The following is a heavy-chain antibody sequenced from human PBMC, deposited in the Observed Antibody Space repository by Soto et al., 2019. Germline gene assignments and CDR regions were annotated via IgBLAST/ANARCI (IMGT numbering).Heavy chain of an antibody. Sequence: GASVKVSCKASGYTFPSYGISWVRQAPGQGLEWMGWISAYNGNTNYAQKLQGRVTMTTDTSTSTAYMELRSLRSDDTAVYYCARDTGIGPELHAFDIWGQGTMVTVSS. J-gene: IGHJ3*02. V-gene: IGHV1-18*01. D-gene: IGHD1-1*01. CDR2: ISAYNGNT. CDR1: GYTFPSYG. CDR3: ARDTGIGPELHAFDI.